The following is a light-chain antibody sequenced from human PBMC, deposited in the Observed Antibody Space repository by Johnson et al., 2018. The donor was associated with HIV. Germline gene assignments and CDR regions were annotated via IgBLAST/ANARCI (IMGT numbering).Light chain of an antibody. CDR2: DNN. J-gene: IGLJ1*01. V-gene: IGLV1-51*01. CDR1: SSNVGSSF. Sequence: QSVLTQPPSVSAAPGQTVTISCSGSSSNVGSSFVSWYRQVPGTAPKLLIYDNNKRPSGIPDRFSGSKSGTSATLGITGLQTGDEADYYCGTWDSSLSRGGFGTGTKVTVL. CDR3: GTWDSSLSRGG.